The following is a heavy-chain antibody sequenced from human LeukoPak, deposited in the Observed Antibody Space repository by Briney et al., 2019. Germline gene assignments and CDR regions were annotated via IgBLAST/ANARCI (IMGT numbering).Heavy chain of an antibody. D-gene: IGHD2-8*01. Sequence: GGSLRLSCAASGFTFSSHRMHWVRQAPGKGLVWVSCVSTDGSTTNYADSVKGRFTISRDNAKNTLYLQMNSLRVKDTAVYYCARDTNGLAYWGLGTRVTVSS. CDR1: GFTFSSHR. CDR2: VSTDGSTT. J-gene: IGHJ4*02. V-gene: IGHV3-74*01. CDR3: ARDTNGLAY.